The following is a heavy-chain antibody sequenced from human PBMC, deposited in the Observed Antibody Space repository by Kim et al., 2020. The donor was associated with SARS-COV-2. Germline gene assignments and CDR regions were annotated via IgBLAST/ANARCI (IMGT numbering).Heavy chain of an antibody. CDR3: ARERCLGDYGDLTDYYGMDV. CDR2: MNPNSGNT. D-gene: IGHD4-17*01. Sequence: ASVKVSCKASGYTFTSYDINWVRQATGQGLEWMGWMNPNSGNTGYAQKFQGRVTMTRNTSISTAYMELSSLRSEDTAVYYCARERCLGDYGDLTDYYGMDVWGQGTTVTVSS. CDR1: GYTFTSYD. V-gene: IGHV1-8*01. J-gene: IGHJ6*02.